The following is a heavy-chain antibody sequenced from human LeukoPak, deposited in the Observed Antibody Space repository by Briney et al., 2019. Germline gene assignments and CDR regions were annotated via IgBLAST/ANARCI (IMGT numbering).Heavy chain of an antibody. D-gene: IGHD6-13*01. CDR1: GFTFSSFW. CDR2: IKQDGSEK. V-gene: IGHV3-7*01. Sequence: GGSLRFSCAASGFTFSSFWMSWVRQAPGKGLEWVANIKQDGSEKYHVDSVKGRFTISRDNAKDSLYLQMNSLRAEDTAVYYCARSKTAGFDYWGQGTLVTVSS. J-gene: IGHJ4*02. CDR3: ARSKTAGFDY.